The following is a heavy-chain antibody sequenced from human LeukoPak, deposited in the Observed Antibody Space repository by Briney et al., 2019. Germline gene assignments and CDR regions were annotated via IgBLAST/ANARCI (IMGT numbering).Heavy chain of an antibody. D-gene: IGHD4/OR15-4a*01. CDR1: GFTFSSHG. CDR3: ARRAGAYSHPYDY. J-gene: IGHJ4*02. CDR2: ISSKGGRT. Sequence: GGSLRLSCAASGFTFSSHGMHWVRQAPGKGLEYVSGISSKGGRTYYANAVKVRFTISRDNSKNTLYLQMNSLRAEDTAVYYCARRAGAYSHPYDYWGQGTLVTVSS. V-gene: IGHV3-64*01.